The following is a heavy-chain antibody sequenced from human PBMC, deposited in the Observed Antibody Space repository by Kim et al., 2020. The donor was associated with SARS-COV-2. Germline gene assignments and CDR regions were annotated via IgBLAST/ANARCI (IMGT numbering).Heavy chain of an antibody. Sequence: SETLSLTCTVSGGSISSYYWSWIRQPPGKGLEWIGYIYYSGSTNYNPSLKSRVTISVDTSKNQFSLKLSSVTAADTSVYYCARGGVLLWFGAGMDVWGQGTTVTVSS. D-gene: IGHD3-10*01. J-gene: IGHJ6*02. CDR1: GGSISSYY. CDR2: IYYSGST. CDR3: ARGGVLLWFGAGMDV. V-gene: IGHV4-59*13.